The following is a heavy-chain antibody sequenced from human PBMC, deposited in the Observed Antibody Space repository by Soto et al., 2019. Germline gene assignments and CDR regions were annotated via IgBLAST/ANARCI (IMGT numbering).Heavy chain of an antibody. CDR3: AREGCSSTSRTGYYYYYGMDV. D-gene: IGHD2-2*01. CDR1: GFTFSSYE. CDR2: ISSSGSTI. J-gene: IGHJ6*02. Sequence: EVQLEESGGGLVQPGGSLRLSCAASGFTFSSYEMNWVRQAPGKGLEWVSYISSSGSTIYYADSVKGRFTISRDNAKNSLYLQMNSLRAEDTAVYYCAREGCSSTSRTGYYYYYGMDVWGQGTTVTVSS. V-gene: IGHV3-48*03.